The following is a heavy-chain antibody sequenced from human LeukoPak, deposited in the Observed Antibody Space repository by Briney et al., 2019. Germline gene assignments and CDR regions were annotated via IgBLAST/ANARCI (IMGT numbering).Heavy chain of an antibody. V-gene: IGHV3-53*01. CDR1: GFAVSSNY. D-gene: IGHD2-21*02. CDR2: IYSGGST. J-gene: IGHJ4*02. Sequence: GGSLRLSCAASGFAVSSNYMSWVRQAPGKGLEWVSVIYSGGSTYYADSVKGRFTISRDNSKNTLYLQMNSLRAEDTAVYYCAKVALRSVTAIVQGYTDWGQGTLVTVSS. CDR3: AKVALRSVTAIVQGYTD.